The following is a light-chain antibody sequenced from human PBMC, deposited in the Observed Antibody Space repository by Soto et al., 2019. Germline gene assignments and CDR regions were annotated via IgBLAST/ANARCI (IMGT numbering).Light chain of an antibody. CDR2: DVT. V-gene: IGLV2-14*03. Sequence: QSVLTQPASVSGSPGQSITISCTGTSSDVGGYAYVSWYQQHPGKAHKLMIYDVTNRPSGVSNRFSASKSGNTASLTFFGLQAEDESDYYCNSYTSSNTFVDFGTGTKDPV. CDR3: NSYTSSNTFVD. CDR1: SSDVGGYAY. J-gene: IGLJ1*01.